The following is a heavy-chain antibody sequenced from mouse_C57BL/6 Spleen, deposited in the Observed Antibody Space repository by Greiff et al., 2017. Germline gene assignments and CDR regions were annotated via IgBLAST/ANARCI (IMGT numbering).Heavy chain of an antibody. CDR1: GFTFSSYA. CDR2: ISDGGSYT. CDR3: ARGHYSNYVGFAY. V-gene: IGHV5-4*03. J-gene: IGHJ3*01. Sequence: EVMLVESGGGLVKPGGSLKLSCAASGFTFSSYAMSWVRQTPEKRLEWVATISDGGSYTYYPDNVKGRFTISRDNAKNNRCLQMRHLKSEDTAMYYCARGHYSNYVGFAYWGQGTLVTVSA. D-gene: IGHD2-5*01.